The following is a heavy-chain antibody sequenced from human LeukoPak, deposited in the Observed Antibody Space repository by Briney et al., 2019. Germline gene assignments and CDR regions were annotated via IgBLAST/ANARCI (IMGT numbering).Heavy chain of an antibody. V-gene: IGHV1-46*01. CDR2: INPSSGSA. Sequence: ASVNVSCKASGYTFADYHIHWVRQAPGQGLEWMGIINPSSGSASYAQKFQGRVTLTRDTSTTTLYMELINLRPEDTAFYYCARLKDDPDYWGQGTLVTVSS. CDR1: GYTFADYH. CDR3: ARLKDDPDY. D-gene: IGHD1-1*01. J-gene: IGHJ4*01.